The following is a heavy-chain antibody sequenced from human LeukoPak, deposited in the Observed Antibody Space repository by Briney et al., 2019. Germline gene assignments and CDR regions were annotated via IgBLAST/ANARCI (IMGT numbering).Heavy chain of an antibody. CDR1: GYTFTSYD. V-gene: IGHV1-8*01. CDR3: GTVTTPYYYYMDV. J-gene: IGHJ6*03. D-gene: IGHD4-11*01. Sequence: ASVKVSCKASGYTFTSYDINWVRQATGQGLEWMGWMNPNSGNTGYAQKFQGRVTMTMNTSISTAYMELSSLRSEDTAVYYCGTVTTPYYYYMDVWGKGTTVTVSS. CDR2: MNPNSGNT.